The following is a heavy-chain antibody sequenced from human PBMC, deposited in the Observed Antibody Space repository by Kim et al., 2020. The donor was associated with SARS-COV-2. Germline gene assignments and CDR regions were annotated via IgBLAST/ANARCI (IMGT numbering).Heavy chain of an antibody. CDR3: ANSYSYGDYGYYFDY. CDR2: IDPSDSYT. CDR1: GYSFTSYW. J-gene: IGHJ4*02. Sequence: GESLKISCKGSGYSFTSYWISWVRQMPGKGLEWMGRIDPSDSYTNYSPSFQGHVTISADKSISTAYLQWSSLKASDTAMYYCANSYSYGDYGYYFDYWGQGTLVTVSS. V-gene: IGHV5-10-1*01. D-gene: IGHD4-17*01.